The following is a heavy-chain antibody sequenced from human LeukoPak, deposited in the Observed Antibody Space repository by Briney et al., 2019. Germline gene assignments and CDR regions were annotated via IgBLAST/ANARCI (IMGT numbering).Heavy chain of an antibody. CDR1: GFTFSSYA. CDR3: AKDLFSGSSWYDYMDV. CDR2: ISGSGGRT. V-gene: IGHV3-23*01. J-gene: IGHJ6*03. Sequence: GGSLRLSCAASGFTFSSYAMSWVRQAPGKGLEWVSAISGSGGRTYYADSVKGRFTISRDNSKSTLYLQMNSLRAEDTAVYYCAKDLFSGSSWYDYMDVWGKGTTVTVSS. D-gene: IGHD6-13*01.